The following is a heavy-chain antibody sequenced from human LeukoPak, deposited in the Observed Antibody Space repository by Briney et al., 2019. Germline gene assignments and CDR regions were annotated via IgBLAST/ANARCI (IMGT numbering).Heavy chain of an antibody. Sequence: PSETLSLTCAVYGGSFSGYYWSWIRQPPGKGLEWIGEINHSGSTNYNPSLKSRVTISVDTSKNQFSLKLSSVTAADTAVYYCARGLMRIAARYNWFDPWGQGTLVTVSS. D-gene: IGHD6-13*01. V-gene: IGHV4-34*01. CDR3: ARGLMRIAARYNWFDP. CDR2: INHSGST. J-gene: IGHJ5*02. CDR1: GGSFSGYY.